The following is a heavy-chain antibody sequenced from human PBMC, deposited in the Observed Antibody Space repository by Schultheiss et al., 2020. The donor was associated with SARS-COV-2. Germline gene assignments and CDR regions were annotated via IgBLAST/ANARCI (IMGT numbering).Heavy chain of an antibody. J-gene: IGHJ4*02. CDR2: ISWNSGSI. D-gene: IGHD3-9*01. Sequence: GGSLRLSCAASGFTFDDYAMHWVRQAPGKGLEWVSGISWNSGSIGYADSVKGRFTISRDNAKNSLYLQMNSLRAEDTALYYCAKAQNYDILTGFSYWGQGTRVTV. CDR3: AKAQNYDILTGFSY. V-gene: IGHV3-9*01. CDR1: GFTFDDYA.